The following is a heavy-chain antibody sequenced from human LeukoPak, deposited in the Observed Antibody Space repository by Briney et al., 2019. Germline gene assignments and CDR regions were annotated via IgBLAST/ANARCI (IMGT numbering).Heavy chain of an antibody. V-gene: IGHV1-2*06. CDR2: INPNSGDT. Sequence: ASVKVSCKTSGYTFTDYYMHWVRQAPGQGLEWMGRINPNSGDTNYTQKLQGRVTVTRDTSLNTAYMELSRLRSADTAVYYCARDIRNYVWGRYRPPHFDYWGQGTLVTVSS. CDR1: GYTFTDYY. J-gene: IGHJ4*02. D-gene: IGHD3-16*02. CDR3: ARDIRNYVWGRYRPPHFDY.